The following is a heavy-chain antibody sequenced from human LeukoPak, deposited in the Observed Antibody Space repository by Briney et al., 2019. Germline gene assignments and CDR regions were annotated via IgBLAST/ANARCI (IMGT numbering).Heavy chain of an antibody. CDR2: ISSSSSYI. Sequence: GGSLRLSCAASGFTVSSNYMSWVRQAPGKGLEWVSSISSSSSYIYYADSVKGRFTISRDNAENSLYLQMNSLRAEDTAVYYCARDRIAAAGTSPPTHWGQGTLVTVSS. CDR1: GFTVSSNY. D-gene: IGHD6-13*01. J-gene: IGHJ4*02. CDR3: ARDRIAAAGTSPPTH. V-gene: IGHV3-21*01.